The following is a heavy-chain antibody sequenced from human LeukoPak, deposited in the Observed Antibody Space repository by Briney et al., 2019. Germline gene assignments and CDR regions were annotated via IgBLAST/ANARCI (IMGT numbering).Heavy chain of an antibody. V-gene: IGHV3-30*18. CDR1: GFSFSTYG. D-gene: IGHD2-15*01. CDR3: AKVRGATATLFDD. CDR2: ISYDGSNK. Sequence: GSLRLSCAASGFSFSTYGMHWVRQAPGKGLEWVAVISYDGSNKHYADSVKGRFTISRDNSKNTLYLQMNSLRAEDTAVYYCAKVRGATATLFDDWGQGTLVTVSS. J-gene: IGHJ4*02.